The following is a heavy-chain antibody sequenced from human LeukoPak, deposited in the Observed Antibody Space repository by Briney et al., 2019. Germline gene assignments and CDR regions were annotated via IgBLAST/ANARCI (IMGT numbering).Heavy chain of an antibody. V-gene: IGHV4-39*01. D-gene: IGHD4-17*01. Sequence: SSETLSLTCTVSGGFIRDSGYYWGWIRQPPGKGLEWIGTVFYSGRTYYNSSLQSRVTISVDTSKNQFSLRLSSVTPADTAIYYCARLSNDYGDYEGHYWGQGTLVTVSP. CDR2: VFYSGRT. J-gene: IGHJ4*02. CDR1: GGFIRDSGYY. CDR3: ARLSNDYGDYEGHY.